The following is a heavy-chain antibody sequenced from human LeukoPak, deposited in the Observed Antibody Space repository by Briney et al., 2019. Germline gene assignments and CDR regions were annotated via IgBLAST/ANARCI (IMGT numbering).Heavy chain of an antibody. Sequence: SETLSLTCTVSGGSIGSSSYYWGWIRQPPGKGLEWIGSIYYSGSTYYNPSLKSRVTISVDTSKNQFSLKLSSVTAADTAVYYCANHMGDYYDSSGYYEAFDYWGQGTLVTVSS. V-gene: IGHV4-39*01. J-gene: IGHJ4*02. D-gene: IGHD3-22*01. CDR2: IYYSGST. CDR1: GGSIGSSSYY. CDR3: ANHMGDYYDSSGYYEAFDY.